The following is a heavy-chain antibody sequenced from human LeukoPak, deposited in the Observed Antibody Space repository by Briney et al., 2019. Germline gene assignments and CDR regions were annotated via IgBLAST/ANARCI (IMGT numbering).Heavy chain of an antibody. CDR1: GYSFTSYW. CDR2: IDPSDSYT. J-gene: IGHJ3*02. V-gene: IGHV5-10-1*01. Sequence: GESLKISCKGSGYSFTSYWITWVRQMPGKGLEWMGRIDPSDSYTNYSTSFQGHVAISADKSTSTAYLQWSSLKASDTAIYYCARHENIFSTFDMWGQGTMVTVSS. CDR3: ARHENIFSTFDM. D-gene: IGHD3-9*01.